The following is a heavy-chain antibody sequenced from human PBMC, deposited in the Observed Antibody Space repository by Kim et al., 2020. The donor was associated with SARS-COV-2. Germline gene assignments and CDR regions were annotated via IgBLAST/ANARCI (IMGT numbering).Heavy chain of an antibody. J-gene: IGHJ4*02. CDR3: ARDSSRGFGETLFDY. CDR2: IYTSGST. CDR1: GGSISSYY. D-gene: IGHD3-10*01. V-gene: IGHV4-4*07. Sequence: SETLSLTCTVSGGSISSYYWSWIRQPAGKGLEWIGRIYTSGSTNYNPSLKSRVTMSVDTSKNQFSLKLSSVTAADTAVYYCARDSSRGFGETLFDYWGQGTLVTVSS.